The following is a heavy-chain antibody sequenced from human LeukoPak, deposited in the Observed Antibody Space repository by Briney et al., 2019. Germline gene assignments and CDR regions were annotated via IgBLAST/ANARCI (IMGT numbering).Heavy chain of an antibody. CDR1: GGSISSSNW. CDR2: IYHSGST. J-gene: IGHJ5*02. CDR3: ASNGRHSSSWPEGFDP. V-gene: IGHV4-4*02. Sequence: SETLSLTCAVSGGSISSSNWWSWVRQPPGKGLEWIGEIYHSGSTNYNPSLKSRVTISVDKSKNQFSLKLSSVTAADTAVYYCASNGRHSSSWPEGFDPWGQGTLVTVSS. D-gene: IGHD6-13*01.